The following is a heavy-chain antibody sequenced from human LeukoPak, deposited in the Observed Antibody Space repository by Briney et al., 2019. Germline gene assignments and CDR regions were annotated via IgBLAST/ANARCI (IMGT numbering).Heavy chain of an antibody. CDR1: GYTFTGYY. D-gene: IGHD1-14*01. J-gene: IGHJ4*02. Sequence: ASVKVSCKASGYTFTGYYIHWVRQAPGQGLEWMGWINPNSGGTNYAQKFQGRVTMTRDTSISTAYMELSRLRSDDTAVYYCARLRNRFMALDYWGQGTLVTVSS. V-gene: IGHV1-2*02. CDR3: ARLRNRFMALDY. CDR2: INPNSGGT.